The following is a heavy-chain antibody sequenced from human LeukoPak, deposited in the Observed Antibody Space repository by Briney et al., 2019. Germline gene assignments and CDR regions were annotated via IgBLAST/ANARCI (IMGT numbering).Heavy chain of an antibody. D-gene: IGHD6-19*01. Sequence: ASGKVSSKASGYTFTSYYMHWVRQAPGQGLEWVGIMNPRGGSTTYGQKCQGRITMSSRTSTSTVYMDLSRLRSEVRAVYYCARDRRIAVAGTPPDYWGQGTLVTVSS. CDR1: GYTFTSYY. V-gene: IGHV1-46*01. CDR2: MNPRGGST. CDR3: ARDRRIAVAGTPPDY. J-gene: IGHJ4*02.